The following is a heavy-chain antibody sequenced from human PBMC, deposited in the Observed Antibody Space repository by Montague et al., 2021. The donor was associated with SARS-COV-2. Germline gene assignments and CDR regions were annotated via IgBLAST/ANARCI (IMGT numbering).Heavy chain of an antibody. J-gene: IGHJ5*02. CDR3: ARGPRITMIVVVITDIWFDP. V-gene: IGHV4-34*01. CDR1: GGSVSDYY. CDR2: INHNGST. D-gene: IGHD3-22*01. Sequence: SETLSLTCAVYGGSVSDYYWSWIRQPPGKGLEWIGEINHNGSTNYNPSLKSRVTTPVDTSKNQFSLKLTSVTAADTAVYYCARGPRITMIVVVITDIWFDPWGQGTLVTVSS.